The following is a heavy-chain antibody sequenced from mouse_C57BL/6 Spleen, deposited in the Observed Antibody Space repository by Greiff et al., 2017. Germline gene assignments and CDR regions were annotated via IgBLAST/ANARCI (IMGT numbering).Heavy chain of an antibody. CDR2: ISSGGSYT. D-gene: IGHD2-1*01. V-gene: IGHV5-6*01. CDR1: GFTFSSYG. CDR3: ARAYGNYGYFDY. J-gene: IGHJ2*01. Sequence: EVQLVESGGDLVKPGGSLKLSCAASGFTFSSYGMSWVRQTPDKRLEWVATISSGGSYTYYPDSVKGRFTISRDNAKNTLYLKMSSLKSEDTAMYYCARAYGNYGYFDYWGQGTTLTVSS.